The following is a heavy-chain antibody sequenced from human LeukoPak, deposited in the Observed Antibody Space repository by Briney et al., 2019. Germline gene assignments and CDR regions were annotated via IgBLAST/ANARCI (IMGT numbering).Heavy chain of an antibody. J-gene: IGHJ4*02. Sequence: ASVKVSCKSSGYTFTGCFIHYVRQAPGQGLEWMGWIDPNSDNIRYSETFKDRVTMTRDTSTNTAYMELSWLRSDDTAVYYCARSAYNYGYVYFDHWGQGTLVIVSS. D-gene: IGHD5-18*01. CDR3: ARSAYNYGYVYFDH. CDR2: IDPNSDNI. V-gene: IGHV1-2*02. CDR1: GYTFTGCF.